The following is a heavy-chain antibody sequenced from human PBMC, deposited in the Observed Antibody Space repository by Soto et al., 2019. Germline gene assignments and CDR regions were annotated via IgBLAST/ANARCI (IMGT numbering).Heavy chain of an antibody. Sequence: GGSLRLSCAASGFTFSSYEMNWVRQAPGKGLEWVSYISSSGSTIYYADSVKGRFTISRDNAKNSLYLQMNSLRAEDTAVYYCARHGYYYGSGSYSAFDIWGQGTMVTVSS. J-gene: IGHJ3*02. CDR3: ARHGYYYGSGSYSAFDI. D-gene: IGHD3-10*01. CDR2: ISSSGSTI. CDR1: GFTFSSYE. V-gene: IGHV3-48*03.